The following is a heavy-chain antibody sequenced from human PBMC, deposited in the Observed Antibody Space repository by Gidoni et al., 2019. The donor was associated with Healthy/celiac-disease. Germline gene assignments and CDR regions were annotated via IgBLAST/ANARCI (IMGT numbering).Heavy chain of an antibody. CDR3: ARGVGYCSSTSCYMVAFDI. J-gene: IGHJ3*02. CDR2: ISYDGSNK. CDR1: GLPFSSSA. V-gene: IGHV3-30-3*01. Sequence: QVQLVESGGGVVQPGRSLRLSCAASGLPFSSSAMHWVRQAPGKGLEWVAVISYDGSNKYYADSVKGRFTISRDNSKNTLYLQMNSLRAEDTAVYYCARGVGYCSSTSCYMVAFDIWGQGTMVTVSS. D-gene: IGHD2-2*02.